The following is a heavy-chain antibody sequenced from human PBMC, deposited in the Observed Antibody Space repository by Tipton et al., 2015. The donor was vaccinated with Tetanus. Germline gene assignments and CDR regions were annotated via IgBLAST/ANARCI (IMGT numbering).Heavy chain of an antibody. D-gene: IGHD2-15*01. CDR3: VRSTCSDGKCSLYYFDF. J-gene: IGHJ4*02. CDR2: IWHDGSNK. V-gene: IGHV3-33*08. Sequence: SLRLSCAASKFSFSRHSMHWVRQAPGKGLEWVAVIWHDGSNKYYVDSVKGRFTISRDNSKNTLYLQLNSLRAEDTAVYYCVRSTCSDGKCSLYYFDFWGQGTLVTVSS. CDR1: KFSFSRHS.